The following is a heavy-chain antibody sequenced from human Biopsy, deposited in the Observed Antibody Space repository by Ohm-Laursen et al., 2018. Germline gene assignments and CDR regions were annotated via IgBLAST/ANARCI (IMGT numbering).Heavy chain of an antibody. CDR1: GGTFSNYG. CDR2: SIPILGMG. V-gene: IGHV1-69*10. CDR3: ATKLTGYFHH. J-gene: IGHJ1*01. Sequence: SVKVSCKVPGGTFSNYGVNWVRQAPGQGLEWLGGSIPILGMGNYAQKFQDRVTVAADTSTSTATMELRSLRSDDTAVYYCATKLTGYFHHWGQGTLVIVSS. D-gene: IGHD3-9*01.